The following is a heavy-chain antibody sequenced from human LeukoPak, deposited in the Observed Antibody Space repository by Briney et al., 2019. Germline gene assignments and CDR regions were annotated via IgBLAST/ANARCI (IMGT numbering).Heavy chain of an antibody. CDR1: GFTFNEYG. CDR3: ARDWELGPWFDP. V-gene: IGHV3-20*04. CDR2: IDWNGDT. Sequence: GGSLRLSCAASGFTFNEYGMSWVRQTPGKGLEWVSGIDWNGDTGYADSVKGRFTISRDNSKKTLYLQMNSLRAEDTAVYYCARDWELGPWFDPWGQGTLVTVSS. D-gene: IGHD1-26*01. J-gene: IGHJ5*02.